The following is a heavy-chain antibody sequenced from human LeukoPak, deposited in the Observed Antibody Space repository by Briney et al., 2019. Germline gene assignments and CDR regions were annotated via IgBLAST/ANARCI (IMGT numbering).Heavy chain of an antibody. Sequence: GGSLRLSCAASGFTFSDYYMSWIRQAPGKGLEWVAVISYDGSNKYYADSVKGRFTISRDNSKNTLYLQMNSLRAEDTAVYYCARDVEVWYYDSSGYYPGDYWGQGTLVTVYS. V-gene: IGHV3-30-3*01. CDR1: GFTFSDYY. CDR3: ARDVEVWYYDSSGYYPGDY. J-gene: IGHJ4*02. D-gene: IGHD3-22*01. CDR2: ISYDGSNK.